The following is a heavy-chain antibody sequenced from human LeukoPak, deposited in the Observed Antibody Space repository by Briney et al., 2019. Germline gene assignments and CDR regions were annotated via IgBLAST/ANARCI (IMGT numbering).Heavy chain of an antibody. CDR2: FDTGFGT. Sequence: PGGSLRLSCAASGFTFSTASLHWVRQAPGRGLEWVSAFDTGFGTYYPDSLKGRFSISRDNSKNTLFLQMNSLRAEDTAVYYCARSSGWWFLDYWGQGTLVTVSS. CDR3: ARSSGWWFLDY. CDR1: GFTFSTAS. J-gene: IGHJ4*02. D-gene: IGHD6-19*01. V-gene: IGHV3-23*01.